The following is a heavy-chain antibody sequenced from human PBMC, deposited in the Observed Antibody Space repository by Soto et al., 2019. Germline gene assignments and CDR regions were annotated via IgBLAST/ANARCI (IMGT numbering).Heavy chain of an antibody. CDR1: GYTFTSYY. J-gene: IGHJ1*01. CDR3: AYDSSGFEYFQH. CDR2: INPSGGST. D-gene: IGHD3-22*01. Sequence: GASVKVSCKASGYTFTSYYMHWVRQAPGQGLEWMGIINPSGGSTSYAQKFQGRVAMTRDTSTSTVYMELSSLRSEDTAVYYCAYDSSGFEYFQHWGQGTLVTVSS. V-gene: IGHV1-46*01.